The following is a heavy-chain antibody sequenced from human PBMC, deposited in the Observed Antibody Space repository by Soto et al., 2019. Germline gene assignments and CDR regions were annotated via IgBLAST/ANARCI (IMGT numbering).Heavy chain of an antibody. CDR1: GDSVSSDSVA. J-gene: IGHJ4*02. CDR3: ATDRGKYIDFFDS. Sequence: ETLPRTCASSGDSVSSDSVAWNWIRQSTSRGLEWLGRTYYRTKWFNDYAVSVMSRITITPDTSRNQFSLQLTSVTPEDTAVYYFATDRGKYIDFFDSWGQGILVT. D-gene: IGHD1-26*01. V-gene: IGHV6-1*01. CDR2: TYYRTKWFN.